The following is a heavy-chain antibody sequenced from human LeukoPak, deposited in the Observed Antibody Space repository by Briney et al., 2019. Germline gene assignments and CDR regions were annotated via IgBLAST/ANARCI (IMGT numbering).Heavy chain of an antibody. CDR3: ARDRGRYYMDV. D-gene: IGHD6-25*01. CDR1: GFTFSDYY. CDR2: ISSTGNTI. Sequence: PGGSLRLSCAASGFTFSDYYMTWIRQAAGKGLEWVSYISSTGNTIYYADSLKGRFTVSRDNAKNSLYLQMNSLRAEDTAVYYCARDRGRYYMDVWGKGTTVTISS. J-gene: IGHJ6*03. V-gene: IGHV3-11*04.